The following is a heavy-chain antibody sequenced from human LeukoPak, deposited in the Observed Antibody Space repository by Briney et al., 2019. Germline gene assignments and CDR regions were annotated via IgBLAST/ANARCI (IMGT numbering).Heavy chain of an antibody. CDR1: GFTFSNAW. Sequence: GGSLRLSCAASGFTFSNAWMHWVRQAPGKGPEWVAHINSADNVEYYTDSVRGRFTMSRDNAKDLLYLHLNSLRDEDTAVYYCARDTVNGPFVISLDLWGQGVLVTVSS. CDR3: ARDTVNGPFVISLDL. D-gene: IGHD2-8*01. V-gene: IGHV3-21*06. J-gene: IGHJ5*02. CDR2: INSADNVE.